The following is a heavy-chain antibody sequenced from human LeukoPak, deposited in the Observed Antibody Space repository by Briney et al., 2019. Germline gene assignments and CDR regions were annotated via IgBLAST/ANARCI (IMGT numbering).Heavy chain of an antibody. D-gene: IGHD6-13*01. CDR2: IHYSGST. CDR1: GGSISSYY. CDR3: ARLDLSAAGVDAFDI. V-gene: IGHV4-59*08. Sequence: SETLSLTCTVSGGSISSYYWSWIRQPPGKGLEWIGYIHYSGSTNYNPSLKSRVTISVDTSKNQFSLKLSSVTAADTAVYYCARLDLSAAGVDAFDIWGQGTMVTVSS. J-gene: IGHJ3*02.